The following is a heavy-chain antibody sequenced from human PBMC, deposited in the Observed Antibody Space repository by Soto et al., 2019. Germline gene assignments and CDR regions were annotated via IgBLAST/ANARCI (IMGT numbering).Heavy chain of an antibody. CDR2: IIPILGIA. V-gene: IGHV1-69*04. Sequence: ASVKVSCKASGGTFSSYTISWVRQAPGQGLEWMGRIIPILGIANYAQKFQGRVTITADKSTSTAYMELSSLRSEDTAVYYCAGEDSASHKSNSGIDDWGQGTLVTVSS. CDR1: GGTFSSYT. J-gene: IGHJ4*02. CDR3: AGEDSASHKSNSGIDD. D-gene: IGHD1-20*01.